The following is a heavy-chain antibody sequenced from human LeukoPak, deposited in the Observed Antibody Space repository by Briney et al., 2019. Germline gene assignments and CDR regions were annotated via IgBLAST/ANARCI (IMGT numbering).Heavy chain of an antibody. CDR2: INHSGST. D-gene: IGHD5-12*01. J-gene: IGHJ3*02. Sequence: PSETLSLTCAVYGGSFSGYYWSWIRQPPGKGLEWIREINHSGSTNYNPSLKSRVTISVDTSKNQFSLKLSSVTAADTAVYYCARVIPAYSGYDRRVQWLPRGAFDIWGQGTMVTVSS. CDR1: GGSFSGYY. V-gene: IGHV4-34*01. CDR3: ARVIPAYSGYDRRVQWLPRGAFDI.